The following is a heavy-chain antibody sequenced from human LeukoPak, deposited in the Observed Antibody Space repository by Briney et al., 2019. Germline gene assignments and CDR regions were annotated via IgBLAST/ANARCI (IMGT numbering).Heavy chain of an antibody. V-gene: IGHV4-59*01. Sequence: SETLSLTCTVSGGSISSYYWSWIRQPPGKGLEWIGYIYYSGSTNYNPSFKSRVIISLDTSKNQFSLKLSSVTAADTAVYYCARSELLWFGGVNSGFDYWGQGTLVTVSS. J-gene: IGHJ4*02. CDR2: IYYSGST. CDR1: GGSISSYY. D-gene: IGHD3-10*01. CDR3: ARSELLWFGGVNSGFDY.